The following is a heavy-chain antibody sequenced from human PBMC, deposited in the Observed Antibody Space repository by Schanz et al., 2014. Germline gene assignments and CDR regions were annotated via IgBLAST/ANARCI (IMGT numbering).Heavy chain of an antibody. Sequence: QGQLVQSGAEVKKPGASVKVSCKASGYTFTSYGITGVRQAPGQGLEWMGKINPSSGTTRIAQNFQGRLTVTRDTSTSTVNMELSSLRSEDTAVYYCARGGFFDSNSFDSWGQGTLVTVSS. V-gene: IGHV1-46*03. D-gene: IGHD3-22*01. CDR1: GYTFTSYG. CDR3: ARGGFFDSNSFDS. J-gene: IGHJ4*02. CDR2: INPSSGTT.